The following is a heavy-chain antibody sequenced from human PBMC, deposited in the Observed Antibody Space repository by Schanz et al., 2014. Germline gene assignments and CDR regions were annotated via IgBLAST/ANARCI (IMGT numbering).Heavy chain of an antibody. Sequence: QVKLVQSASELKTPGASVRVSCKASGYSFSDFPINWVRQAPGQGLEWMGWINSNSGDPTYAQGFTGRFVFSLDTSVSTAYLQISSLKAEDTAIYYCAREARCFDSWGQGTLVTVSS. CDR1: GYSFSDFP. J-gene: IGHJ5*01. V-gene: IGHV7-4-1*02. D-gene: IGHD6-6*01. CDR3: AREARCFDS. CDR2: INSNSGDP.